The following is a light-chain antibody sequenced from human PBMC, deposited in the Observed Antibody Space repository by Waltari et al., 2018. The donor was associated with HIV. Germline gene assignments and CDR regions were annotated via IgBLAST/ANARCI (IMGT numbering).Light chain of an antibody. V-gene: IGKV4-1*01. J-gene: IGKJ2*01. CDR1: QSVLYSSNNKNY. CDR2: GAS. CDR3: QQYKNWPLYT. Sequence: DLVMTQSPDSLAVSLGERATINCKSSQSVLYSSNNKNYLAWYQQKPGQAPRLLVYGASTRATGIPARFSGSGSGTEFTLTIDCLQSEDYAVYYCQQYKNWPLYTFGQGTKLDIK.